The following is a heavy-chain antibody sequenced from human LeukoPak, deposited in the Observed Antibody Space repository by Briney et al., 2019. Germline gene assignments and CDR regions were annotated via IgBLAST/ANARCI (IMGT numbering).Heavy chain of an antibody. V-gene: IGHV1-2*02. CDR2: INPNSGGT. CDR1: GYTFTGYN. D-gene: IGHD3-22*01. Sequence: ASVKVSCKASGYTFTGYNMHWVRQAPGQGLEWMGWINPNSGGTNYAQKFQGRVTMTRDTSISTAYMELSRLRSDDTAVYYCARSRGYYYDSSGYSDYWGQGTLVTVSS. CDR3: ARSRGYYYDSSGYSDY. J-gene: IGHJ4*02.